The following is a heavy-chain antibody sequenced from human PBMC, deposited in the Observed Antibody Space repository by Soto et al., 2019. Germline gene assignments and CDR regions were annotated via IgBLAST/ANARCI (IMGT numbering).Heavy chain of an antibody. CDR3: ARGRSRTNYGMAV. Sequence: PSESLKLSCKGSGYSFTGYWISWVRQMPGKGLEWMGRIDPSDSYTNYSPSFQCHVTISADKSISTAYLQWSSLKASDTAMYYGARGRSRTNYGMAVWGQGTTVPGSS. V-gene: IGHV5-10-1*01. CDR1: GYSFTGYW. CDR2: IDPSDSYT. D-gene: IGHD1-26*01. J-gene: IGHJ6*02.